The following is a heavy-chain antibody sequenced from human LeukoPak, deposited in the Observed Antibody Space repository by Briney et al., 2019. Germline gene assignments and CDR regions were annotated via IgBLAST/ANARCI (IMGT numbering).Heavy chain of an antibody. D-gene: IGHD6-19*01. CDR3: TRNAVAGTAFDY. CDR1: GFTFGDYA. V-gene: IGHV3-49*03. CDR2: IRSKAYGGTT. J-gene: IGHJ4*02. Sequence: GGSLRLSCTASGFTFGDYAMSWFRQAPGKGLEWVGFIRSKAYGGTTEYAASVKGRFTISRDDSKSIAYLQMNSLKTEGTAVYYCTRNAVAGTAFDYWGQGTLVTVSS.